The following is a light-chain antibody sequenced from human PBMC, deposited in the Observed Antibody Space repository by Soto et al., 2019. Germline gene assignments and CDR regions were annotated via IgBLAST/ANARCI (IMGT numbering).Light chain of an antibody. CDR2: GAA. V-gene: IGKV3-20*01. CDR3: QYYGTSRT. J-gene: IGKJ2*01. Sequence: EIVLTQSPGTLSLSPGERVTLSCWASQSVSSSYLAWYQQKPGQAPRLLIYGAASRATGIPDRFSGSGSGTDFNLVISRLEPEDFAVYYCQYYGTSRTFGQGTKLEIK. CDR1: QSVSSSY.